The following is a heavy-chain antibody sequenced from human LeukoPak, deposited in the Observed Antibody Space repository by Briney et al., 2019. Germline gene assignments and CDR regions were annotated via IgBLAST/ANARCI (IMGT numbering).Heavy chain of an antibody. J-gene: IGHJ4*02. V-gene: IGHV3-48*04. CDR1: GFTFSSYS. CDR3: ARAPMGFGEFYYFGY. D-gene: IGHD3-10*01. Sequence: SGGSLRLSCAASGFTFSSYSMNWVRQAPGKGLEWVSYMSSSSSTIYYADSVKGRFTISRDNAKNSLFLQMNSLRAEDTAVYYCARAPMGFGEFYYFGYWGQGTLVTVSS. CDR2: MSSSSSTI.